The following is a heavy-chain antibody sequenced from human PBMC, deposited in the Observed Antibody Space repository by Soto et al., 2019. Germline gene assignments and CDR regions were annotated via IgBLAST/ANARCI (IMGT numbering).Heavy chain of an antibody. CDR1: GGSISSGGYY. V-gene: IGHV4-31*03. J-gene: IGHJ4*02. CDR3: ARIRIRGSSWLFDY. Sequence: QVQLQESGPGLVKPSQTLSLTCTVSGGSISSGGYYWSWIRQHPGKGLEWIGYIYYSGSTYYNPSPKSRVTRSVDTSKNQFSLKLSSVTAADTAVYYCARIRIRGSSWLFDYWGQGTLVTVSS. CDR2: IYYSGST. D-gene: IGHD6-13*01.